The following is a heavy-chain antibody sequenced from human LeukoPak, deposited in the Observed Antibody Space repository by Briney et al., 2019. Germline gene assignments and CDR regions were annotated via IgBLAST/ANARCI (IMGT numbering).Heavy chain of an antibody. V-gene: IGHV1-46*01. D-gene: IGHD1-26*01. CDR2: INPSGGST. CDR1: GYTFTSYY. J-gene: IGHJ6*02. Sequence: GASVKVSCKASGYTFTSYYMHWVRQAPGQGLEWMGIINPSGGSTSYAQKFQGRVTITADESTSTAYMELSSLRSEDTAVYYCARVMGATGYYYYGMDVWGQGTTVTVSS. CDR3: ARVMGATGYYYYGMDV.